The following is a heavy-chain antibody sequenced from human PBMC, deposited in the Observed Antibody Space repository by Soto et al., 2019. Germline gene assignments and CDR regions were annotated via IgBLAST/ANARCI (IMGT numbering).Heavy chain of an antibody. D-gene: IGHD3-22*01. V-gene: IGHV4-30-2*01. CDR1: GGSISSGGYS. CDR2: IYHSGST. J-gene: IGHJ4*02. Sequence: KASETLSLTCAVSGGSISSGGYSWSWIRQPPGKGLEWIGYIYHSGSTYYNPSLKSRVTISVDRSKNQFSLKLSSVTAADTAVYYCARGSSGYQATFFDYWGQGTLVTVSS. CDR3: ARGSSGYQATFFDY.